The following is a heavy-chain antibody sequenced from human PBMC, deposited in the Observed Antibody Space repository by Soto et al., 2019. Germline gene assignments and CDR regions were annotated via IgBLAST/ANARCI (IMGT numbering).Heavy chain of an antibody. D-gene: IGHD3-22*01. J-gene: IGHJ4*02. Sequence: GESLNISCKGSGYSFTSYWSGWVRQMPGKGLEWMGIIYPGDSDTRYSPSFQGQVTISADKSISTAYLQWSSLKASDTAMYYCARSYYYDSSGYYFFANWGQGTLVNVPQ. CDR3: ARSYYYDSSGYYFFAN. CDR1: GYSFTSYW. CDR2: IYPGDSDT. V-gene: IGHV5-51*01.